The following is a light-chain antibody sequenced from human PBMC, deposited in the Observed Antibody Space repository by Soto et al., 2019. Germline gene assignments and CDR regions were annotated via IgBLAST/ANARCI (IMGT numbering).Light chain of an antibody. V-gene: IGKV3-11*01. J-gene: IGKJ4*01. CDR2: DAS. Sequence: EIVLTQSPATLSLSPGERATLSCRASQSVNSYLTWYQQKPGQAPRLLIYDASNRATGIPARFSGSGSGTDFTLTISSLEPEDFVIYYCQQRFNWLTFGGGTKVEIK. CDR3: QQRFNWLT. CDR1: QSVNSY.